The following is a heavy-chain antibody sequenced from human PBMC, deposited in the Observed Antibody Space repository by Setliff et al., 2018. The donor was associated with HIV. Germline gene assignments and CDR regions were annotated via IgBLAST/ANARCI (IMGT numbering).Heavy chain of an antibody. J-gene: IGHJ4*02. D-gene: IGHD2-15*01. CDR3: ARCAAGSYCRNSFDY. CDR1: GFTFTDHY. CDR2: IRQDGSVK. Sequence: GESLKISCAASGFTFTDHYMAWVRQAPGKGLEWVANIRQDGSVKYYVGSVRGRFTISRDNAKNSLDLQMSSLSDDDTAVYHCARCAAGSYCRNSFDYWGRGTLVTVSS. V-gene: IGHV3-7*03.